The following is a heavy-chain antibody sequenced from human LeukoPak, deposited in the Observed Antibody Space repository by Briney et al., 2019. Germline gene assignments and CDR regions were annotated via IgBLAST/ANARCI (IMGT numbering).Heavy chain of an antibody. V-gene: IGHV3-23*01. J-gene: IGHJ4*02. CDR2: ISGSGGST. CDR1: GFTFYSYA. D-gene: IGHD6-19*01. CDR3: AKYNSDWYDDY. Sequence: GGSLRLSCAASGFTFYSYAMTWVRQAPGKGLEWVSAISGSGGSTYYADSVKGRFTISRDNSKNTLYLQMSSLRAEDTALHYCAKYNSDWYDDYWGQGTLVTVSS.